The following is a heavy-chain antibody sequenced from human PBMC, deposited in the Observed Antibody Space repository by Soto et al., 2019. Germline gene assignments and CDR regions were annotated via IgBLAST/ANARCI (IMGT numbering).Heavy chain of an antibody. CDR2: IIPNSGVT. J-gene: IGHJ5*02. D-gene: IGHD3-10*01. Sequence: QVQLVQSGAEVKKPGASVKVSCKTSGYTFTGYYMHWVRQAPGQGLEWMGWIIPNSGVTKYAEKFQGRVYMTRDTSINTAYMEMSRLRSDDTAVYFCARGGVGSRADWFDPWGQGTLVTVSS. CDR1: GYTFTGYY. V-gene: IGHV1-2*02. CDR3: ARGGVGSRADWFDP.